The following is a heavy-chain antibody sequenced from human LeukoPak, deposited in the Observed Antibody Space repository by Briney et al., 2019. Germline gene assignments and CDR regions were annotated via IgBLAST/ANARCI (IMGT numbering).Heavy chain of an antibody. V-gene: IGHV5-10-1*01. CDR2: IDPSDSYT. CDR3: ARQYCGYDYYFDY. Sequence: AESLQISCKAAGYTFTNYWICWLRQMPRKRLEGMGRIDPSDSYTNYNPSFRGHITISADKSSSTAYLHWSSLKASDTAMYFCARQYCGYDYYFDYWGQGSLVTVSS. D-gene: IGHD5-12*01. J-gene: IGHJ4*02. CDR1: GYTFTNYW.